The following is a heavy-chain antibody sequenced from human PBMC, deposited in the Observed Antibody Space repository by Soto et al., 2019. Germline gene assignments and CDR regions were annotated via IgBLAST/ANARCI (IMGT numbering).Heavy chain of an antibody. CDR2: ISYDGSNK. D-gene: IGHD3-22*01. V-gene: IGHV3-30*18. CDR1: GFTFSSYG. CDR3: AQDGAYYYDSSGYYLAEYFQH. Sequence: QVQLVESGGGVVQPGRSLRLSCAASGFTFSSYGMHWVRQAPGKGLEWVAVISYDGSNKYYADSVKGRFTISRENSNNKLYLQMNSLRAEDTDVYYCAQDGAYYYDSSGYYLAEYFQHWGQGTLVTVSS. J-gene: IGHJ1*01.